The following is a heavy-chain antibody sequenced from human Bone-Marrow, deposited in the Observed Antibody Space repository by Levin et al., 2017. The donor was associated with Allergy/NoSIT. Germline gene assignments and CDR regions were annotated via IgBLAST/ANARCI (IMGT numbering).Heavy chain of an antibody. V-gene: IGHV3-9*01. CDR3: TKENPSLWLN. J-gene: IGHJ4*02. Sequence: AGGSLRLSCAGSGFTFDDYALHWVRQAPGKGLEWVSGISWNSGSIVYADSVKGRFTISRDNAKNSLYLQMDSLTPDDSALYYCTKENPSLWLNWGQGTLVTVSS. CDR1: GFTFDDYA. CDR2: ISWNSGSI. D-gene: IGHD5-18*01.